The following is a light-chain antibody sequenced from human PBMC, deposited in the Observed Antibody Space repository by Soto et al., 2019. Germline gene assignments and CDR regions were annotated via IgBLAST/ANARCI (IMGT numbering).Light chain of an antibody. CDR1: SSNIGAGYG. Sequence: QSVLTQPPSVSGAPGQRVTISCTGSSSNIGAGYGVHWYQQLPGTAPKLLIYGNSNRPSGVPDRFSGSQSGTSASLAITGLQAEDEADYYCQSYDSSLSASVVFGGGTMLTVL. CDR3: QSYDSSLSASVV. V-gene: IGLV1-40*01. J-gene: IGLJ2*01. CDR2: GNS.